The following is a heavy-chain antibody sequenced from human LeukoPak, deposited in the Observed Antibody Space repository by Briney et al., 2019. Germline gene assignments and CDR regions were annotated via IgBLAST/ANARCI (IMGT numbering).Heavy chain of an antibody. V-gene: IGHV3-23*01. J-gene: IGHJ4*02. CDR1: GFTFSSYA. CDR3: AKGVFWSGYVGNYFDY. D-gene: IGHD3-3*01. Sequence: GGSLRLSCAASGFTFSSYAMSWVRQAPGKGLEWVSAISGSGGSTYYADSVKGRSTISRDNSKNTLYLQMNSLRAEDTAVYYCAKGVFWSGYVGNYFDYWGQGTLVTVSS. CDR2: ISGSGGST.